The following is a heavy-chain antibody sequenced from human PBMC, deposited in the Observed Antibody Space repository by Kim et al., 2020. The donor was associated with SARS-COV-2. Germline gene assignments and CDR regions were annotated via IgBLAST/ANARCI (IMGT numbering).Heavy chain of an antibody. D-gene: IGHD2-15*01. CDR3: ARWGYCSGGSCYYGMDV. Sequence: SETLSLTCTVSGGSISSSSYYWGWIRQPPGKGLEWIGSIYYSGSTYYNSSLKSRVTISVDTSKNQFSLKLSSVTAADTAVYYCARWGYCSGGSCYYGMDVWGQGTTVTVSS. CDR1: GGSISSSSYY. V-gene: IGHV4-39*01. J-gene: IGHJ6*02. CDR2: IYYSGST.